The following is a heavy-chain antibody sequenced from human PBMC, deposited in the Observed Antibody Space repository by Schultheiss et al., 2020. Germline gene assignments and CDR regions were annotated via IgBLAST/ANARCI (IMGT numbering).Heavy chain of an antibody. CDR3: AKDMIAVAGIGSDY. V-gene: IGHV2-5*02. CDR2: IYWDDDK. Sequence: SGPTLVKPTQTLTLTCTFSGFSLSTSGVGVGWIRQPPGKALEWLALIYWDDDKRYSPSLKSRLTITKDTSKNQVVLTMTNMDPVDTATYYCAKDMIAVAGIGSDYWGQGTLVTVSS. J-gene: IGHJ4*02. CDR1: GFSLSTSGVG. D-gene: IGHD6-19*01.